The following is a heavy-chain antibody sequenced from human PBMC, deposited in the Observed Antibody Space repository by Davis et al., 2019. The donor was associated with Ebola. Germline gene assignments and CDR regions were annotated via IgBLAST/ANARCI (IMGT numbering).Heavy chain of an antibody. CDR2: IIPIFGTA. CDR1: VGTFSRYA. Sequence: SVKVSCKASVGTFSRYAISWVRQAPGHGLEWMGGIIPIFGTANYAQKFQGRVTITADESTSTAYMELSSLRSEDTAVYYCARTGKGYCSSTSCSYYYYYYMDVWGKGTTVTVSS. CDR3: ARTGKGYCSSTSCSYYYYYYMDV. J-gene: IGHJ6*03. D-gene: IGHD2-2*01. V-gene: IGHV1-69*13.